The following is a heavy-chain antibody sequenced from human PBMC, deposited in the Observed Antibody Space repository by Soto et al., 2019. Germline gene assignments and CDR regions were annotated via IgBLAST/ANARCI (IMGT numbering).Heavy chain of an antibody. CDR2: IIPTFGRT. CDR3: ARDPLSSYGMDV. D-gene: IGHD3-10*02. Sequence: ASVKVSCKASGDTFSSYAISWVRQAPGKGLEWMGKIIPTFGRTNYAQKFQGRLTISADDSTSTAYMELTSLESDDTAVYYCARDPLSSYGMDVWGLGTTVTVSS. J-gene: IGHJ6*02. CDR1: GDTFSSYA. V-gene: IGHV1-69*13.